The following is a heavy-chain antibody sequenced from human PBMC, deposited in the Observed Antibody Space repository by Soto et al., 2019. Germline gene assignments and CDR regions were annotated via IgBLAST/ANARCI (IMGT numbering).Heavy chain of an antibody. CDR1: GESISSSSYY. CDR2: IYYSGRT. D-gene: IGHD2-21*02. V-gene: IGHV4-39*01. CDR3: ARQRTTVVTQAYFDH. J-gene: IGHJ4*02. Sequence: PSETLSLTCIVSGESISSSSYYWGWIRQPRGKGLEWIGSIYYSGRTYYNPSFESRVTISIDTSKNQFSLKLSSVTATDTAVYYCARQRTTVVTQAYFDHWGQGALVTVSS.